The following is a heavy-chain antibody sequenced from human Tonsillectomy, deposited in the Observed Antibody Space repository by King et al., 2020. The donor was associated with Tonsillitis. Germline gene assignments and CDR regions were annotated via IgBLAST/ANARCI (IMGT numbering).Heavy chain of an antibody. V-gene: IGHV4-39*01. CDR3: ASMGWLPHTGPFDY. J-gene: IGHJ4*02. D-gene: IGHD6-19*01. CDR2: VYDSGNT. CDR1: GDSISSNTFY. Sequence: QLQESGPGLVKPSETLSLTCTVSGDSISSNTFYWGWIRQSPGKGLEWIGSVYDSGNTYYNQSLKSRVTIFVDTSKNQFALKLSAVTAADTAVYYCASMGWLPHTGPFDYWGQGTLVTVSS.